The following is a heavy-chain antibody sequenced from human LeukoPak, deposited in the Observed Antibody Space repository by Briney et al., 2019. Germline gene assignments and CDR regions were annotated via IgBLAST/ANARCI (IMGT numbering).Heavy chain of an antibody. D-gene: IGHD1-7*01. CDR1: GGTFSSYA. V-gene: IGHV1-69*05. CDR2: IIPIFGTA. J-gene: IGHJ6*03. CDR3: ARGELQPALYYYCYYMDV. Sequence: SVKVSCKASGGTFSSYAISWVRQAPGQGLEWMGGIIPIFGTANYAQKFQGRVTITTDESTSTAYMELSSLRSEDTAVYYCARGELQPALYYYCYYMDVWGKGTTVTVSS.